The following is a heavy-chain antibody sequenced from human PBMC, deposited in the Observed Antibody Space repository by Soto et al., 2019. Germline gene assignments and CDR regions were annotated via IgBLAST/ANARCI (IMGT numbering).Heavy chain of an antibody. D-gene: IGHD1-26*01. V-gene: IGHV4-34*01. CDR1: GGSFSGYY. CDR3: ARGFPTRRRAFDY. J-gene: IGHJ4*02. Sequence: SETLSLTCAVYGGSFSGYYWSWIRQPPGKGLEWIGEINHSGSTNYNPSLKSRVTISVDTSKNQFSLKLSSVTAADTAVYYCARGFPTRRRAFDYWGQGTLVTVSS. CDR2: INHSGST.